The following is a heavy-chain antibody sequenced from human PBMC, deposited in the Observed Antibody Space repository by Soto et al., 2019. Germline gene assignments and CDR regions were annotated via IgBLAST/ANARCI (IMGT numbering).Heavy chain of an antibody. D-gene: IGHD1-1*01. CDR2: TYYRSKWYF. Sequence: QVQLQLSGPGLVTPSQTLSLTCAISGDSVSSNSAGWNWIRQTPSRVLEWLGRTYYRSKWYFNYAVSVESRITINPNTSKNQFSLQLSSVTPDDTAVYYCARGSWDDVSGHYYMDVWGKGTTVTVSS. CDR3: ARGSWDDVSGHYYMDV. CDR1: GDSVSSNSAG. J-gene: IGHJ6*03. V-gene: IGHV6-1*01.